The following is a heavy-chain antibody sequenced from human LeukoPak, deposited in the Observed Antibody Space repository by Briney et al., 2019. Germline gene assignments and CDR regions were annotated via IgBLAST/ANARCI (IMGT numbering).Heavy chain of an antibody. V-gene: IGHV3-73*01. J-gene: IGHJ4*02. D-gene: IGHD2-15*01. CDR2: IRSTANGYAT. CDR1: GFTFSGSA. CDR3: SANFCSGNNCYYY. Sequence: GGSLRLSCAASGFTFSGSALHWVRQASGKGLEWVGRIRSTANGYATAYAASVKGRFTISRDDSKNTAYLQMDSLKTEDTAVYYCSANFCSGNNCYYYWGKGTLVTVS.